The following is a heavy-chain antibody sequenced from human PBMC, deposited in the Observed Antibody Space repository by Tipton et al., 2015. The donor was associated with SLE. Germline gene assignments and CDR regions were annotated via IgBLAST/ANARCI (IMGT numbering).Heavy chain of an antibody. CDR2: ISSSGSTI. J-gene: IGHJ3*02. Sequence: QLVQSGGGLVQPGGSLRLSCAASGFTFSSYEMNWVRQAPGKGLEWVSYISSSGSTIYYADSVKGRFTISRDNAKSSLYLQMNSLRAEDTAVYYCARGRGLLSFGAFDIWGQGTMVSVSS. CDR3: ARGRGLLSFGAFDI. D-gene: IGHD3-10*01. CDR1: GFTFSSYE. V-gene: IGHV3-48*03.